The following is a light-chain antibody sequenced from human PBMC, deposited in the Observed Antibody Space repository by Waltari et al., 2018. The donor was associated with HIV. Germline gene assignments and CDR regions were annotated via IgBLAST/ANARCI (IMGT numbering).Light chain of an antibody. CDR3: CAYVGSSSLT. Sequence: QSALTQPASVSGFPGQSITISCTGTSGAVGYYNYVSWYQQHQGKAPKLIIFEVNKRPSGIADRCSGSESGNTASLTISGLQAEDGADYYCCAYVGSSSLTFGGGT. J-gene: IGLJ2*01. CDR1: SGAVGYYNY. CDR2: EVN. V-gene: IGLV2-23*02.